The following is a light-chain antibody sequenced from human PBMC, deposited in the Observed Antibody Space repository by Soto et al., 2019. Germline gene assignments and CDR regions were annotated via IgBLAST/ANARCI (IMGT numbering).Light chain of an antibody. J-gene: IGKJ1*01. CDR2: ATY. CDR1: QSIDTY. Sequence: DIQMTQSPSSLSASVGDRVTITCRASQSIDTYLNWYQQRPGKAPKVLIYATYNLHSGVPSRFSGSGSGTDFTLNISSLQPEDFATYYCQQTYSTPRTFGQGTKVEI. V-gene: IGKV1-39*01. CDR3: QQTYSTPRT.